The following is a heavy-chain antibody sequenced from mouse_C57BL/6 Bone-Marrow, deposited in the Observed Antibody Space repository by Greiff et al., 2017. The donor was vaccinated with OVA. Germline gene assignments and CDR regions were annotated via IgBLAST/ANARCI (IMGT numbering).Heavy chain of an antibody. V-gene: IGHV1-53*01. Sequence: QVQLQQPGTELVKPGASVKLSCKASGYTFTIYWMHWVKQRPGQGLEWIGNINPSNGGTNYNEKFKSKATLTVDKSSSTAYMQLSSLTSEDSAVYDCARDYCGGGHVQYFDVWGTGTTVTVSS. J-gene: IGHJ1*03. CDR1: GYTFTIYW. CDR3: ARDYCGGGHVQYFDV. D-gene: IGHD1-1*02. CDR2: INPSNGGT.